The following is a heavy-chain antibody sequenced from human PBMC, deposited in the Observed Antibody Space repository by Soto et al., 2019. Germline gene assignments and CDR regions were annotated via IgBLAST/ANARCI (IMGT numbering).Heavy chain of an antibody. D-gene: IGHD5-18*01. CDR1: GYTFTSYG. CDR2: ISAYNGNT. CDR3: ARVYNGEQLWPQSESYFDY. Sequence: QVQLVQSGAEVKKPGASVKVSCKASGYTFTSYGISWVRQAPGQGLEWMGWISAYNGNTNYAQKLQGRVTMTTDTSTSTAYMELRSLRSDDTAVYYCARVYNGEQLWPQSESYFDYWGQGTLVTVSS. V-gene: IGHV1-18*04. J-gene: IGHJ4*02.